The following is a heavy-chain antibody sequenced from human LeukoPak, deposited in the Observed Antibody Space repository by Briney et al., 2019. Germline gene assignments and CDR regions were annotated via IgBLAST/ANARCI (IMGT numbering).Heavy chain of an antibody. J-gene: IGHJ3*02. CDR1: GGSISSYY. D-gene: IGHD6-13*01. CDR2: IYYSGST. V-gene: IGHV4-59*01. CDR3: ARGGGSSSWYHPKEDFDAFDI. Sequence: SETLSLTCTVSGGSISSYYWSWIRQPPGKGLEWIGYIYYSGSTNYNPSLKSRVTISVDTSKNQFSLKLSSVTAADTAVYYCARGGGSSSWYHPKEDFDAFDIWGQGTMVTVSS.